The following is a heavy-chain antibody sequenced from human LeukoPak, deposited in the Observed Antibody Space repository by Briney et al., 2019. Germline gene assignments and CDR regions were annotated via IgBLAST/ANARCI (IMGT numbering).Heavy chain of an antibody. J-gene: IGHJ4*02. CDR1: GYTFTSYD. D-gene: IGHD1-1*01. CDR3: ARESRALEPVDY. CDR2: MNPNSGNT. V-gene: IGHV1-8*03. Sequence: ASVKVSCKASGYTFTSYDINWVRQATGQGLEWMGWMNPNSGNTGYAQKFQGRVTITRNTSISTAYMELSSLRSEDTAVYYCARESRALEPVDYWGQGTLVTVSS.